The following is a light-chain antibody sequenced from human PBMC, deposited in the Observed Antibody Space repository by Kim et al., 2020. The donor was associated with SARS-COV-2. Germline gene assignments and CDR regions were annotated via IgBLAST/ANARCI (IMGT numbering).Light chain of an antibody. V-gene: IGLV3-21*03. J-gene: IGLJ1*01. CDR3: QVWDTPSDHFV. Sequence: AAGKTDRITCGGNNIGSKSVQWYQQKPGQAPVVVIKDDSDRPSGIPERFSGSNSGNTATLTISRVEAGDEADYYCQVWDTPSDHFVFGAGTKVTVL. CDR1: NIGSKS. CDR2: DDS.